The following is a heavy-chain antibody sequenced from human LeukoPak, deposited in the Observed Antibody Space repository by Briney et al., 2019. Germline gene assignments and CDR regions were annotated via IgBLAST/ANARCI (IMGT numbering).Heavy chain of an antibody. CDR2: ISYDGSNK. V-gene: IGHV3-30-3*01. CDR1: GFTFSSYA. J-gene: IGHJ3*02. Sequence: GGSLRLSCAASGFTFSSYAMHWVRQAPGKGLEWVAVISYDGSNKYYADSVKGRFTISRDNPKNTLYLQMNSLRAEDTAVYYCAREGYYYDSSGYRLGGDAFDIWGQGTMVTVSS. D-gene: IGHD3-22*01. CDR3: AREGYYYDSSGYRLGGDAFDI.